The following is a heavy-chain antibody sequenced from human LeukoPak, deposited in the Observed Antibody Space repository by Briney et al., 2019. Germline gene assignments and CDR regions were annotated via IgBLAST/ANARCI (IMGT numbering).Heavy chain of an antibody. CDR2: ISTYNGNT. CDR1: GYTFTSYD. J-gene: IGHJ5*01. V-gene: IGHV1-18*01. Sequence: ASVEVSCKASGYTFTSYDINWVRQAPGQGLEWIGWISTYNGNTNYAQKLQGRVTMTTETSSSTAYMEPWRLTSDDTAMYYCAKLNGYTNNWYHSWVQGTLVIVSS. D-gene: IGHD6-13*01. CDR3: AKLNGYTNNWYHS.